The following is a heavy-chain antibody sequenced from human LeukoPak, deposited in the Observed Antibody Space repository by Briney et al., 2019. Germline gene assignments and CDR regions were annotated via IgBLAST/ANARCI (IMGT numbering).Heavy chain of an antibody. Sequence: GGPLRLSCAASGFTFDDYAMHWVRQAPGKDLEWVSGISWNSGSIGYADSVKGRFTISRDNAKNSLYLQMNSLRAEGTALYYCAKDELGDYGAYFDYWGQGTLVTVSS. CDR3: AKDELGDYGAYFDY. D-gene: IGHD4-17*01. J-gene: IGHJ4*02. CDR1: GFTFDDYA. V-gene: IGHV3-9*01. CDR2: ISWNSGSI.